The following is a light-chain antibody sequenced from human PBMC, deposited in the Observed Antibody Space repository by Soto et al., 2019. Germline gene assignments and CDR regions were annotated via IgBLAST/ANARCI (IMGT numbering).Light chain of an antibody. CDR3: QQYFNTPLT. CDR1: QNVLNRANDKNY. J-gene: IGKJ4*01. Sequence: DIVLTQSPDSLALSLGERATINCKSSQNVLNRANDKNYIAWYQQKPGQPPKLLIYWASTRESDVPDRFSGSGSATDFTLTTSSLHAGYVAVYFCQQYFNTPLTFGGGTKVEI. CDR2: WAS. V-gene: IGKV4-1*01.